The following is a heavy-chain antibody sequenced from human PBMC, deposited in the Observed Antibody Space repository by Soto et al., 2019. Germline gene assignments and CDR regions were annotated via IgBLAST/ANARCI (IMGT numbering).Heavy chain of an antibody. V-gene: IGHV3-21*01. J-gene: IGHJ4*02. Sequence: GGSLRLSCAASGFTFSSYSMNWVRQAPGKGLEWVSSISSSSSYIYYADSVKGRFTISRDNAKNSLYLQMNSLRAEDTAVYYCARDTAAPELLPHRQTDYWGQGTLVTVSS. CDR1: GFTFSSYS. CDR2: ISSSSSYI. D-gene: IGHD6-13*01. CDR3: ARDTAAPELLPHRQTDY.